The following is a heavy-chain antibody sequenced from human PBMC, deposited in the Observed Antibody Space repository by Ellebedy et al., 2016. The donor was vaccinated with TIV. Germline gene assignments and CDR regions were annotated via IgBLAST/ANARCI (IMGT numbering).Heavy chain of an antibody. D-gene: IGHD1-26*01. CDR1: GFTVSNNY. CDR3: ARGQSGSYVAFDY. CDR2: IYSGGST. J-gene: IGHJ4*02. Sequence: GESLKISCAASGFTVSNNYMSWVRQAPGKGLEWVSTIYSGGSTYYGDSGKGRFTISRDNSRNTLYLQMNSLRAEDKAVYYCARGQSGSYVAFDYWGQGTLVTVSS. V-gene: IGHV3-53*01.